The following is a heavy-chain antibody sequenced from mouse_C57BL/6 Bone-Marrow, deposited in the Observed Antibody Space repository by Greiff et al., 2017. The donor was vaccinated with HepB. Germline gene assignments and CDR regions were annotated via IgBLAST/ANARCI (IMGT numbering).Heavy chain of an antibody. V-gene: IGHV14-4*01. D-gene: IGHD1-1*02. Sequence: EVQLQQSGAELVRPGASVKLSCTASGFNFTGDYMHWVKQRPERGLEWIGWIDPENGDTEYDAKFQGKATITADTSSNTAYLQLSSLTSEDTAVYSAVSYGGRCGGWLAYWGQGTLVTVS. CDR1: GFNFTGDY. CDR3: VSYGGRCGGWLAY. CDR2: IDPENGDT. J-gene: IGHJ3*01.